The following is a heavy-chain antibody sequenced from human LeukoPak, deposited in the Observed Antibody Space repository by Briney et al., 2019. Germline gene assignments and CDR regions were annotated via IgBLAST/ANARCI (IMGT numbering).Heavy chain of an antibody. V-gene: IGHV1-2*02. CDR1: GYTFTGYY. CDR2: INPNSGGT. CDR3: ARDLHGRFGGGD. D-gene: IGHD3-10*01. Sequence: ASVKVSCKASGYTFTGYYMHWVRQAPGQGLEWMGWINPNSGGTNYAQKFQGRVTMTRDTSISTAYMELSRLRSDDTAVYSCARDLHGRFGGGDWGQGTLVTVSS. J-gene: IGHJ4*02.